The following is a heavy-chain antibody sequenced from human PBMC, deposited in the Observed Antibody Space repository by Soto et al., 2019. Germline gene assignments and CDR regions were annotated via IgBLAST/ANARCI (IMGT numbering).Heavy chain of an antibody. Sequence: ASVKVSCKASGYTFTGYYMHWVRQAPGQGLEWMGWINPNSGGTNYAQKFQGWVTRTRDTSISTAYMELSRLRSDDTAVYYCASSRMGYYFFWRGWVGSFDFRGQGTMVTVSS. CDR3: ASSRMGYYFFWRGWVGSFDF. CDR1: GYTFTGYY. V-gene: IGHV1-2*04. D-gene: IGHD3-3*01. CDR2: INPNSGGT. J-gene: IGHJ3*01.